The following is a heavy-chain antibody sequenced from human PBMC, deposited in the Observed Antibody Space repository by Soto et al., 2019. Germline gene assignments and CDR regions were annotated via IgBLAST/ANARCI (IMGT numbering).Heavy chain of an antibody. CDR3: AKAPVEAAAGRYFQH. CDR1: GFTFSSYA. V-gene: IGHV3-23*01. CDR2: ISGSGGST. Sequence: GGSLRLSCAASGFTFSSYAMSWVRQAPGKGLEWVSAISGSGGSTYYADSVKGRFTISRDNSKNTLYLQMNSLRAEDTAVYYCAKAPVEAAAGRYFQHWDQGTLVTVSS. J-gene: IGHJ1*01. D-gene: IGHD6-13*01.